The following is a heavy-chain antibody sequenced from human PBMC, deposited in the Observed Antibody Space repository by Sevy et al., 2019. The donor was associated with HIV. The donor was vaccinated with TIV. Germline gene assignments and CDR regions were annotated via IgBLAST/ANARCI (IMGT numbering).Heavy chain of an antibody. CDR1: GFTFSDSW. CDR3: ARGRGNWGLGGLDV. V-gene: IGHV3-7*01. J-gene: IGHJ6*02. CDR2: IKEDGNER. Sequence: GGSLRLSCAASGFTFSDSWMTWVRQAPGKGLEWVANIKEDGNERYYVDSVKGRFTLSRDNAKMSVYLELTSLRVEDSAIYYCARGRGNWGLGGLDVWGQGTTVTVSS. D-gene: IGHD3-16*01.